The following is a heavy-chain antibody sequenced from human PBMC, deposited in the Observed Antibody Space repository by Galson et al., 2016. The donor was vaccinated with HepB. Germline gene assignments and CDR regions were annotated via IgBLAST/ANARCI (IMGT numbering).Heavy chain of an antibody. CDR3: AKIGTPGLWYFDL. J-gene: IGHJ2*01. D-gene: IGHD1/OR15-1a*01. Sequence: SLRLSCAASGFTFSSYAMSWVRQAPGKGLEWVSGIVGSGGHTYYADSVKGRFTISRDNSKNTLYLQMNSLRAEDTAVYFCAKIGTPGLWYFDLWGRGTLVTVSS. V-gene: IGHV3-23*01. CDR1: GFTFSSYA. CDR2: IVGSGGHT.